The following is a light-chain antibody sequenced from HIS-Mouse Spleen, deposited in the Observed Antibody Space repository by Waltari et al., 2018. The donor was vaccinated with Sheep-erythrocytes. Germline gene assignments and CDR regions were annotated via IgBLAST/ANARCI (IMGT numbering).Light chain of an antibody. CDR2: RHN. Sequence: HSVLTHPPSASGTPGQRVTITSSGSSSNLGANHVYEYQQLPGTAPKLLIYRHNQRPSGVPDRFSGSKSGTSASLAISGLRSEDEADYYCAAWDDSLSGVVFGGGTKLTVL. J-gene: IGLJ2*01. V-gene: IGLV1-47*01. CDR3: AAWDDSLSGVV. CDR1: SSNLGANH.